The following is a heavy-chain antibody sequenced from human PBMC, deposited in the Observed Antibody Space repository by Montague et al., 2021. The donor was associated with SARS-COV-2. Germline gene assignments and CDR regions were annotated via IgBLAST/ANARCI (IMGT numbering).Heavy chain of an antibody. CDR2: INYTGST. CDR1: GGSISPYY. CDR3: ARVRSVLTVEDYCMDF. V-gene: IGHV4-59*01. Sequence: SETLSLTCTVSGGSISPYYWSWIRQPPGKGLEWIGKINYTGSTNYNPSLKSRLTISVDTSENQLSLEVTSVTAADTAVYYCARVRSVLTVEDYCMDFWGQGTLVTVSS. J-gene: IGHJ6*02. D-gene: IGHD4/OR15-4a*01.